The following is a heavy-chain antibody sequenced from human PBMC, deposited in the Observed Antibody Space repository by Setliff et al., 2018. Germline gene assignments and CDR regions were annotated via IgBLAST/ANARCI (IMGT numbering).Heavy chain of an antibody. Sequence: ASVNVSCKASGYTFTGYYMHWVRQAPGQGLEWMGWINPNSGGTNYAQKFQGWVTMTRDTSISTAYMELSRLRSDDTAVYYCARGRDFWSGYLVYWGQGTLVTVSS. J-gene: IGHJ4*02. D-gene: IGHD3-3*01. CDR3: ARGRDFWSGYLVY. CDR1: GYTFTGYY. V-gene: IGHV1-2*04. CDR2: INPNSGGT.